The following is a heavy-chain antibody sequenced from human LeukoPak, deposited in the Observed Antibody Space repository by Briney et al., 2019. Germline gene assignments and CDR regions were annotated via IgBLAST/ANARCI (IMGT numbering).Heavy chain of an antibody. CDR2: IYTSGST. D-gene: IGHD3-9*01. CDR3: ARAHYDILTGYYSSFDY. J-gene: IGHJ4*02. V-gene: IGHV4-61*02. CDR1: GGSISSGSYY. Sequence: SETLSLTCTVSGGSISSGSYYWSWLRQPAGKGLEWIGRIYTSGSTNYNPSLKSRVTISVDTSKNQFSLKLSSVTAADTAVYYWARAHYDILTGYYSSFDYWGQGTLVTVSS.